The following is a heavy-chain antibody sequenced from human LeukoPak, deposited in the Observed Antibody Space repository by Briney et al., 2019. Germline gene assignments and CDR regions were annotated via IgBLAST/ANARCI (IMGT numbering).Heavy chain of an antibody. CDR3: ARLKPDYGGKNAFDI. Sequence: LTXXVYGGSFSGYYWSWIRQPPGKGLEWIGEINHSGSTNYNPSLKSRVTISVDTSKNQFSLKLSSVTAADTAVYYCARLKPDYGGKNAFDIWGQGTMVTVSS. CDR2: INHSGST. J-gene: IGHJ3*02. D-gene: IGHD4-23*01. CDR1: GGSFSGYY. V-gene: IGHV4-34*01.